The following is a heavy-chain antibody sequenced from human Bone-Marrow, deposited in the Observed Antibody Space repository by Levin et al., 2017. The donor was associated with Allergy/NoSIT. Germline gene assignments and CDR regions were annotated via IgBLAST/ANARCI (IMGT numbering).Heavy chain of an antibody. V-gene: IGHV3-9*01. CDR3: TRDRGEWGQFYFDY. Sequence: SLKISCTVSGFTFDDYAIHWVRQAPGKGLEWVSGVSWNGRAIGYADSVKGRFIISRDFTNNTLYLQMNSLRAEDTAVYYCTRDRGEWGQFYFDYWGQGILVTVSS. CDR2: VSWNGRAI. CDR1: GFTFDDYA. D-gene: IGHD1-26*01. J-gene: IGHJ4*02.